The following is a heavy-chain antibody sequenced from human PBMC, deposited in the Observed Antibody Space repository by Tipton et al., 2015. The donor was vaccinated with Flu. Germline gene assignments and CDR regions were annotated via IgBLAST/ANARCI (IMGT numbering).Heavy chain of an antibody. CDR1: GYTFNNYD. V-gene: IGHV1-8*03. CDR3: ARKKFYSESFYYGIDV. D-gene: IGHD1-26*01. CDR2: VNPDDGFT. Sequence: QVQLVQSGAEVKKPVASVKVSCKASGYTFNNYDINWVRQAPGQGLEWMGWVNPDDGFTGYAEKFRGRVTITRDTSINTAYMELSGLRFEDTAVYYCARKKFYSESFYYGIDVWGQGTTVTVSS. J-gene: IGHJ6*02.